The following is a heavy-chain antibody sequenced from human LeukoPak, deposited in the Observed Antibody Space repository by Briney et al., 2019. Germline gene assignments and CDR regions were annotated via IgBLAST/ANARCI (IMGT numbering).Heavy chain of an antibody. CDR3: ATDHYDSSGTRVYMDV. CDR1: GGTFSSYA. V-gene: IGHV1-24*01. CDR2: FDREDGET. J-gene: IGHJ6*03. Sequence: ASVKVSCKASGGTFSSYAISWVRQAPGQGLEWMGGFDREDGETIYAQKVQGRVTMTEDTSTDTAYIELSSLRSEDTAVYYCATDHYDSSGTRVYMDVWGKGTTVTISS. D-gene: IGHD3-22*01.